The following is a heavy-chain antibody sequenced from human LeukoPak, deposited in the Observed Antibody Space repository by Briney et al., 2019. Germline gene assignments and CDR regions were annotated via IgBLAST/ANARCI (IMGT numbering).Heavy chain of an antibody. Sequence: ASVKVSCKASGYTFTDYYIHWVRQAPGQGLEWMGWINPDSGDPNYAQRFQGRVTMTRDTSISTAYMELSRLRSDDMAVYYCARDSRYYYDSWGQGTLVTVSS. CDR3: ARDSRYYYDS. V-gene: IGHV1-2*02. D-gene: IGHD1-14*01. CDR1: GYTFTDYY. CDR2: INPDSGDP. J-gene: IGHJ4*02.